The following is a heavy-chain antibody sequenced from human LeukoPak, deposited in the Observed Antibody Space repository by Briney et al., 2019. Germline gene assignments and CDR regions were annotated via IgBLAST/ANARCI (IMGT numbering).Heavy chain of an antibody. CDR2: IIPIFGTA. CDR3: ATVFFSGSYYFDY. D-gene: IGHD1-26*01. J-gene: IGHJ4*02. V-gene: IGHV1-69*13. Sequence: SVKVSCKASGGTFSSYAISWVRQAPGQGLEWMGGIIPIFGTANYAQKFQGRVTITADESTSTAYMELSSLRSEDTAVYYCATVFFSGSYYFDYWGQGTLVTVSS. CDR1: GGTFSSYA.